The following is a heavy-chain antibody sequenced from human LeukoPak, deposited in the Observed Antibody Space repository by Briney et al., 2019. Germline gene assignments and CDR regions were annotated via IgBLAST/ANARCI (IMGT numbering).Heavy chain of an antibody. CDR3: ARDRWGSTSRRFDYYGMDV. CDR1: GYTFTSYG. CDR2: ISAYNGNT. J-gene: IGHJ6*02. Sequence: ASVKVSCKASGYTFTSYGISWVRQAPGQGLEWMGWISAYNGNTNYAQKLQGRITMTTDTSTSTAYMELRRLRSDDTAVYYCARDRWGSTSRRFDYYGMDVWGQGTTVTVSS. D-gene: IGHD2-2*01. V-gene: IGHV1-18*01.